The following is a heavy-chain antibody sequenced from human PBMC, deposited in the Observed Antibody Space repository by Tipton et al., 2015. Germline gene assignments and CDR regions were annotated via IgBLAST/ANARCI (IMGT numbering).Heavy chain of an antibody. Sequence: TLSLTCTVSGDSISNYYWSWIRQPPGKGLEWIGYIYYSGSTNYNPSLTSRVTISVDTSENQFSLKLRSVTAADTAVYYCARDRDTAMGYFDYWGQGTLVTVSS. CDR3: ARDRDTAMGYFDY. V-gene: IGHV4-59*12. CDR2: IYYSGST. D-gene: IGHD5-18*01. CDR1: GDSISNYY. J-gene: IGHJ4*02.